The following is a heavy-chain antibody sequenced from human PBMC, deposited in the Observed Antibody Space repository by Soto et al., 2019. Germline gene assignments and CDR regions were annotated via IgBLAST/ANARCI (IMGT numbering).Heavy chain of an antibody. Sequence: ASVKVSCKTSGYTFNTNGINWVRQAPGQGRELMGWISAYDGKTTYAEKFQGRVTLTTDTSTSTAYMELRSLRSDDTAIYYCARDPHEFWTSYWFDPWGQGTPVTVSS. CDR1: GYTFNTNG. CDR3: ARDPHEFWTSYWFDP. D-gene: IGHD3-3*01. CDR2: ISAYDGKT. J-gene: IGHJ5*02. V-gene: IGHV1-18*01.